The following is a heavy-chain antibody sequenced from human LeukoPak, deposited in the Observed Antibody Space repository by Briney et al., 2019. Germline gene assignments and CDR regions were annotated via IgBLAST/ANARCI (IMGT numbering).Heavy chain of an antibody. D-gene: IGHD7-27*01. V-gene: IGHV3-23*01. J-gene: IGHJ4*02. CDR1: GFTFSSYA. CDR3: ARAPQLGIREEYYFDY. Sequence: GGSLRLSCAASGFTFSSYAMSWVRQAPGKGLEWVSAISGSGGSTYYADSVKGRFTISRDNSKNTLYLQMNSLRAEDTAVYYCARAPQLGIREEYYFDYWGQGTLVTVSS. CDR2: ISGSGGST.